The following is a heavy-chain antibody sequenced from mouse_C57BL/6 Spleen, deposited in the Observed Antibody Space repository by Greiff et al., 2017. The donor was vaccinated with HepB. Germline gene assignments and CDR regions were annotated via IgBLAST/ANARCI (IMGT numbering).Heavy chain of an antibody. D-gene: IGHD2-1*01. CDR3: VSSNYRAAWFAY. CDR1: GFTFNTYA. CDR2: IRSKSSNYAT. Sequence: EVQRVESGGGLVQPKGSLKLSCAASGFTFNTYAMHWVRQAPGKGVEWVARIRSKSSNYATYYADSVKDRFTISRDDSQSMLYLQMNNLKTEDTAMYYCVSSNYRAAWFAYWGQGTLVTVSA. J-gene: IGHJ3*01. V-gene: IGHV10-3*01.